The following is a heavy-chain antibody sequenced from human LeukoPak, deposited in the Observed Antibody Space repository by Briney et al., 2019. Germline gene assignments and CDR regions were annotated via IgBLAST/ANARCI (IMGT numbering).Heavy chain of an antibody. Sequence: ASVKVSCKASGGTFSSYAISWVRQAPGQGLEWMGWISAYNGNTNYAQKLQGRVTMTTDTSTSTAYMELRSLRSDDTAVYYCARDDSSGWYRTNWFDPWGQGTLVTVSS. V-gene: IGHV1-18*01. CDR2: ISAYNGNT. D-gene: IGHD6-19*01. CDR1: GGTFSSYA. CDR3: ARDDSSGWYRTNWFDP. J-gene: IGHJ5*02.